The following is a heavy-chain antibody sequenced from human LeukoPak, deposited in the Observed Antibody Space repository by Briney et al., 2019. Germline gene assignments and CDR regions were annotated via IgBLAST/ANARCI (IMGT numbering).Heavy chain of an antibody. D-gene: IGHD3-3*01. CDR3: VREAYDDFWSGSWRYYYYMDV. CDR1: GFTFSNYY. V-gene: IGHV3-11*04. CDR2: INTDGTTI. Sequence: GGSLTLSCAASGFTFSNYYMSWIRQAPGKGLEWLSYINTDGTTIYNAGSVKGRFTISRDNAKNSLYLQMSSLRAEDTAVYYCVREAYDDFWSGSWRYYYYMDVWGKGITVTVSS. J-gene: IGHJ6*03.